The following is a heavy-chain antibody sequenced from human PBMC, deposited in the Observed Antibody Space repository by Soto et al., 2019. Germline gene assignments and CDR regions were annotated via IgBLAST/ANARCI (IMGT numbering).Heavy chain of an antibody. V-gene: IGHV1-69*08. CDR1: GGTFSSYT. D-gene: IGHD2-2*01. CDR3: ARDGEYCSSTSCSPYYYMDV. CDR2: TIPILGIA. J-gene: IGHJ6*03. Sequence: QVQLVQSGAEVKKPGSSVKVSCKASGGTFSSYTISWVRQAPGQGLEWMGRTIPILGIANYAQKFQGRVTITADKSTSTAYMELSSLRSEDTAVYYCARDGEYCSSTSCSPYYYMDVWGKGTTVTVSS.